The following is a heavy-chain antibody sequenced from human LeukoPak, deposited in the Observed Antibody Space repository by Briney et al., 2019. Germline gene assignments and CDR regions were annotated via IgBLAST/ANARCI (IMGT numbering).Heavy chain of an antibody. CDR3: ARDGSSVNYWYFDL. J-gene: IGHJ2*01. CDR2: IYHSGST. Sequence: SETLSLTCTVSGGSISSGGYSWSWIRRPPGKGLEWIGYIYHSGSTYYNPSLKSQVTISVDRSKNQFSLKLSSVTAADTAVYYCARDGSSVNYWYFDLWGRGTLVTVSS. CDR1: GGSISSGGYS. V-gene: IGHV4-30-2*01. D-gene: IGHD3-22*01.